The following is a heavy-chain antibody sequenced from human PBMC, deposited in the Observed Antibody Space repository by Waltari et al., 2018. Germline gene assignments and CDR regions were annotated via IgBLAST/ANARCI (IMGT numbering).Heavy chain of an antibody. J-gene: IGHJ3*02. Sequence: EVQLVQSGAEVTKPGESLKISCQGSRYSFTSYWIVWVRQMPGKGRAWVGIIYPGDSDTRYSPSFQGQVTISADKSISTAYLQWSSLKASDTAMYYCARREPDAFDIWGQGTMVTVSS. CDR2: IYPGDSDT. CDR1: RYSFTSYW. V-gene: IGHV5-51*01. CDR3: ARREPDAFDI.